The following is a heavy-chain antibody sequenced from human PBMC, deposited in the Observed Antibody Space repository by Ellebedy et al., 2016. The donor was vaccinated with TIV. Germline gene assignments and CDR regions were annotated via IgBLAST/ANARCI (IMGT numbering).Heavy chain of an antibody. CDR3: ARDAAGNGGKLDY. Sequence: PGGSLRLSCAASGFTFSSYAMNWVRQAPGKGLEWVSAISGSGGSTFYADSVKGRFTISRDSSKNTLYLQMNSLRAEDTAVYYCARDAAGNGGKLDYWGQGALVTVSS. CDR1: GFTFSSYA. D-gene: IGHD4-23*01. CDR2: ISGSGGST. J-gene: IGHJ4*02. V-gene: IGHV3-23*01.